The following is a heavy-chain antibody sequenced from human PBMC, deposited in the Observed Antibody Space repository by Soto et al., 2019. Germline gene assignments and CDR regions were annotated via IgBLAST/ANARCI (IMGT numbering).Heavy chain of an antibody. CDR1: GDSVSSNSAA. V-gene: IGHV6-1*01. Sequence: SQTLSLTCAISGDSVSSNSAAWNWIRQSPSRGLEWLGRTYYRSKWYNDYAVSVKSRITIIPDTSKNQFSLQLNSVTPEDTAVYYCARAQLVRRYCSGGSCYSDSIDYNYMDVWGKGTTVTVSS. CDR3: ARAQLVRRYCSGGSCYSDSIDYNYMDV. CDR2: TYYRSKWYN. D-gene: IGHD2-15*01. J-gene: IGHJ6*03.